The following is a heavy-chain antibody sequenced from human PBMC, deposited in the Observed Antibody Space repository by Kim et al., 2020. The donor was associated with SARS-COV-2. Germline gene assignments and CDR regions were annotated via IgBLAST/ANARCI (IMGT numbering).Heavy chain of an antibody. CDR2: ISWNSGSI. V-gene: IGHV3-9*01. CDR3: AKDATYYYGSGRAAYYYYMDV. J-gene: IGHJ6*03. CDR1: GFTFDDYA. Sequence: GGSLRLSCAASGFTFDDYAMHWVRQAPGKGLEWVSGISWNSGSIGYADSVKGRFTISRDNAKNSLYLQMNSLRAEDTALYYCAKDATYYYGSGRAAYYYYMDVWGKGTTVTVSS. D-gene: IGHD3-10*01.